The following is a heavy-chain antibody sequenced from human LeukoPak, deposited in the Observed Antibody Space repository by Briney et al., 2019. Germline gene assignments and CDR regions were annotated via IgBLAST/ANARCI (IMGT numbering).Heavy chain of an antibody. CDR3: ARGLLWFGSLVAFDI. CDR1: GFTFSDYY. Sequence: GGSLRLSCAASGFTFSDYYMSWIPQAPGKGLEWVSYISSSSSYTNYADSVKGRFTISRDNAKNSLYLQMNSLRAEDTAVYYCARGLLWFGSLVAFDIWGQGTMVTVSS. J-gene: IGHJ3*02. D-gene: IGHD3-10*01. V-gene: IGHV3-11*05. CDR2: ISSSSSYT.